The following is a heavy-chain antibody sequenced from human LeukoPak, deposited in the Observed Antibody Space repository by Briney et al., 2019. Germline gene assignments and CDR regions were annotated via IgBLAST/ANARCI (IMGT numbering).Heavy chain of an antibody. CDR1: GGSISSYY. CDR3: ARHGGFFDY. Sequence: PSETLSLTCTVSGGSISSYYWSWIRQPPGKGLEWIGEIYYSGSTNYNSSLKSRVTISVDTSKKQFSLKLSSVTAADTAVYYCARHGGFFDYWGQGTLVTVSS. D-gene: IGHD2-15*01. CDR2: IYYSGST. V-gene: IGHV4-59*08. J-gene: IGHJ4*02.